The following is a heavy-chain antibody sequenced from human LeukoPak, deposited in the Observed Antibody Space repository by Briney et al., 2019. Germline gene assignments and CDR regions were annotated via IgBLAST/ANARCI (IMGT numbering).Heavy chain of an antibody. D-gene: IGHD6-6*01. V-gene: IGHV3-21*01. CDR3: ARDFGGSSSGY. J-gene: IGHJ4*02. CDR1: GFTFKTYG. Sequence: GASLRLSCAASGFTFKTYGMSWVRQAPGKGLEWVSAISGSGENTYYADSVKGRFTISRDNAKNSLYLQMNSLRAEDTAVYYCARDFGGSSSGYWGQGTLVTVSS. CDR2: ISGSGENT.